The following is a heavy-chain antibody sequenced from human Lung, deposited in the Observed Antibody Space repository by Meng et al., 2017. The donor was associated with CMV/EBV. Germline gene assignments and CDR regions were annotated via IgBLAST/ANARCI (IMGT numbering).Heavy chain of an antibody. D-gene: IGHD2-2*01. CDR1: GFTFSDHY. Sequence: LSLTCAASGFTFSDHYMDWVRQAPGKGLEWVGRTRNKANSYTTEYAASVKGRFTISRDDSKNSLYLQMNSLKTEDTAVYYCAREDIVVVPAAIGGAFDIWGQGTMVTVSS. V-gene: IGHV3-72*01. J-gene: IGHJ3*02. CDR3: AREDIVVVPAAIGGAFDI. CDR2: TRNKANSYTT.